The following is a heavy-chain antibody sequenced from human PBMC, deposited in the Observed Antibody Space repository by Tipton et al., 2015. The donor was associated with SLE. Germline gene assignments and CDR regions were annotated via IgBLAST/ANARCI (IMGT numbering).Heavy chain of an antibody. CDR3: ARDRLGGPFDS. CDR2: IYYSGNT. Sequence: LRLSCTVSGGSISSYYWSWIRQPPGKGLEWIGYIYYSGNTNYNPSLKSRVTISEDTSKNQFSLKLSSVTAADTAVYYCARDRLGGPFDSWGQGTLVTVSS. V-gene: IGHV4-59*01. D-gene: IGHD1-26*01. J-gene: IGHJ4*02. CDR1: GGSISSYY.